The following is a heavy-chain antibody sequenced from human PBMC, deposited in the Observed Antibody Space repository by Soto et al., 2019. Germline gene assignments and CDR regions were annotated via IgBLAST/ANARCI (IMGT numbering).Heavy chain of an antibody. CDR1: GGSISSGDYY. D-gene: IGHD3-22*01. V-gene: IGHV4-30-4*01. Sequence: PSETLSLTCTVSGGSISSGDYYWSWIRQPPGKGLEWIGYIYYSGSTYYNPSLKSRVTISVDTSKNQFSLKLSSVTAADTAVYYCARAPIQYYYDSSGSSRGMDVWGQGTPVTVYS. CDR2: IYYSGST. J-gene: IGHJ6*02. CDR3: ARAPIQYYYDSSGSSRGMDV.